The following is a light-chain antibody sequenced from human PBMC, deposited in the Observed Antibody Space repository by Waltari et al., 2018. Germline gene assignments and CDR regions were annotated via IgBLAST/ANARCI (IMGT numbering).Light chain of an antibody. CDR2: DVS. CDR1: SSDVGGYNY. J-gene: IGLJ2*01. CDR3: CSYAGSYNLV. V-gene: IGLV2-11*01. Sequence: QSALTQPRSVSGSPGQSVTISCTGTSSDVGGYNYVSWYQQPPGKPPKFMVYDVSERPSGVPVRFSGSKSGNTASLTISGLQAEDEADYYCCSYAGSYNLVFGGGTKLTVL.